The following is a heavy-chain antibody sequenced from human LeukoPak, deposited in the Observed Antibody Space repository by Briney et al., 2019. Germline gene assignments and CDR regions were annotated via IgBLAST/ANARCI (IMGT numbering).Heavy chain of an antibody. CDR2: IYRDGRT. CDR1: GFIVSSNY. J-gene: IGHJ4*02. Sequence: GGSLRLSCAASGFIVSSNYMNWVRQAPGKGLEWVSVIYRDGRTYYVDSVKGRFIISRDNAKNTLYLQMNSLRAEDTAVYYCARAPYHGSGFDYWGQGTLVTVSS. D-gene: IGHD3-10*01. CDR3: ARAPYHGSGFDY. V-gene: IGHV3-53*01.